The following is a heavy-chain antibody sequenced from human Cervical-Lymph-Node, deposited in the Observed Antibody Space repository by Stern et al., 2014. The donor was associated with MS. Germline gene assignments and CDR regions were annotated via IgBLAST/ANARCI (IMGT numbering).Heavy chain of an antibody. CDR3: ARSLAGVFDY. V-gene: IGHV2-70*04. Sequence: QITLKESGPALVKPTQTLTLTCSYSGFSLDTAGTRVTWIRQPPGKALEWLGVIDWDDEKFYRAPLKTRLTISKDTSKNQVVLTLTNMDPDDTGTYFCARSLAGVFDYWGQGALVIAS. CDR2: IDWDDEK. CDR1: GFSLDTAGTR. J-gene: IGHJ4*02.